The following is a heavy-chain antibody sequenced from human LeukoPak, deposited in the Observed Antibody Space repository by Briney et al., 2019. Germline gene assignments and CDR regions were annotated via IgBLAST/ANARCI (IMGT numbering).Heavy chain of an antibody. J-gene: IGHJ4*02. Sequence: ASVKVSCKAYGYTFTSYHISWVRQAPGQGLEWMGSISAYNGNTNYAQKLQGRVTMTTDTSTSTAYMELRSLRSDDSVVYFCEGVPIPPYSSSWYQPFDYWGQGTLVTVSS. CDR3: EGVPIPPYSSSWYQPFDY. CDR2: ISAYNGNT. V-gene: IGHV1-18*01. CDR1: GYTFTSYH. D-gene: IGHD6-13*01.